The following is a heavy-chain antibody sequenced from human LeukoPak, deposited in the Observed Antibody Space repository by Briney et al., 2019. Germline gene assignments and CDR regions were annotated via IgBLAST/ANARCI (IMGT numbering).Heavy chain of an antibody. CDR1: GGSISSDDYY. V-gene: IGHV4-30-4*01. D-gene: IGHD2-21*02. CDR3: ARDSSPYCGGDCYGNWFDP. J-gene: IGHJ5*02. Sequence: SETLSLTCTVSGGSISSDDYYWSWIRQPPGKGLEWIGYIYYSGSTYYNPSLKSRVTISVDTSKNQFSLKLSSVTAADTAVYYCARDSSPYCGGDCYGNWFDPWGQGTLVTVSS. CDR2: IYYSGST.